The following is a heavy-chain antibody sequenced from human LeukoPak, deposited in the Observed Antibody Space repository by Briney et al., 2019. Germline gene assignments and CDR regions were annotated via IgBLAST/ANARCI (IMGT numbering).Heavy chain of an antibody. V-gene: IGHV4-4*07. D-gene: IGHD6-13*01. CDR1: GGSISSYY. CDR3: ARRGIAAAGTRSRTSWYFDL. CDR2: IYTSGST. J-gene: IGHJ2*01. Sequence: SETLSLTCTVSGGSISSYYWSWIRQPAGKGLEWIGRIYTSGSTNYNPSLKSRVTMSVDTSKNQFSLKLSPVTAADTAVYYCARRGIAAAGTRSRTSWYFDLWGRGTLVTVSS.